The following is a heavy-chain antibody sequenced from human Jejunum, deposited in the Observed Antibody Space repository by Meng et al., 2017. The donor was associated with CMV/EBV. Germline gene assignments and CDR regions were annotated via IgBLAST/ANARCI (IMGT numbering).Heavy chain of an antibody. J-gene: IGHJ5*02. CDR1: GGSISSSTYC. Sequence: TVSGGSISSSTYCWGWIRQPPGKGLEWIGSMYYSGSTYYNPSLKSRVTISVDTSKNQFSLKLSSVTAADTAVYYCARGKDLYSWFDPWGQGTLVTVSS. CDR2: MYYSGST. D-gene: IGHD1-26*01. V-gene: IGHV4-39*07. CDR3: ARGKDLYSWFDP.